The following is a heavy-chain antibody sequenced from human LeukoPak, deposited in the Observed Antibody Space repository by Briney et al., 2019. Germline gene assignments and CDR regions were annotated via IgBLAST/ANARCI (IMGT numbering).Heavy chain of an antibody. CDR1: GFTFSSYG. D-gene: IGHD1-7*01. CDR3: AREGMGTTFSAWFEP. V-gene: IGHV3-30*03. Sequence: GGSLRLSCAASGFTFSSYGMIWVRQAPGKGLEWVAVVSSDGSIDYYADSLRGRFTVSRDNSKNTMFLQFNTLRPDDTAVYYCAREGMGTTFSAWFEPWGQGTLVTVSS. J-gene: IGHJ5*02. CDR2: VSSDGSID.